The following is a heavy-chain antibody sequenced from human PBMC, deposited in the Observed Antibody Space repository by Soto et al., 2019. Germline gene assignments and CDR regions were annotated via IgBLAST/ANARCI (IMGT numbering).Heavy chain of an antibody. CDR2: TYYRSKWYV. Sequence: PSQTLSVTCAMYGSSVSSNIAAWNWIRQSPSRGLEWLGRTYYRSKWYVYYAVSVESRITINPDTSKNQFSLQLNSVTPDDTAVYYCARYNSPPRNYALDVWGQGTMVTVSS. CDR1: GSSVSSNIAA. V-gene: IGHV6-1*01. D-gene: IGHD6-13*01. CDR3: ARYNSPPRNYALDV. J-gene: IGHJ3*01.